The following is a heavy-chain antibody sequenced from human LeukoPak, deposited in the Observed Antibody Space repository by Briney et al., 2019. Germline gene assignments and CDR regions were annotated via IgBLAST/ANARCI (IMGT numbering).Heavy chain of an antibody. Sequence: PGRSLRLSCAASGFIVSSNYMSSVRQAPGKGLEWVSVIYNSGTTKYSDSVKGRFTIGRDNSKNTLYLQINSLRAEDTAVYYCARGWEWWDYWGQGTLVTVSS. J-gene: IGHJ4*02. CDR2: IYNSGTT. CDR3: ARGWEWWDY. CDR1: GFIVSSNY. D-gene: IGHD2-15*01. V-gene: IGHV3-53*01.